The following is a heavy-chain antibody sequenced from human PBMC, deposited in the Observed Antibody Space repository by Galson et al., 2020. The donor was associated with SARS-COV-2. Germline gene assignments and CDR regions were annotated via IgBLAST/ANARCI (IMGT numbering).Heavy chain of an antibody. Sequence: ASVKVSCKASGYTFTNYYIHWVRQAPGQGLEWMGIINPSGGSTSYAQKFRVRVTMTRDTSTSTVYMELNSLRSEDTAVYYCGRDVIPAAPYYDFWSGHPLHYGMDVWGQGTTVTVSS. CDR1: GYTFTNYY. V-gene: IGHV1-46*01. CDR2: INPSGGST. J-gene: IGHJ6*02. D-gene: IGHD3-3*01. CDR3: GRDVIPAAPYYDFWSGHPLHYGMDV.